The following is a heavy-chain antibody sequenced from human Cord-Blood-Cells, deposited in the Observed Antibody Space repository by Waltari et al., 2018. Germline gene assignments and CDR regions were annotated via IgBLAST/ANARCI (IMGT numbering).Heavy chain of an antibody. Sequence: QITLKESGPTLVKPTQTLTLTCTFSGFSLSTSGLGVGWIRQPPGKALEWLALIYWDDDKRYSPSLKSSLTITKDTTKNQVVLTMTNMDPVDTATYYCAHSSITIFGVVITNYYGMDVWRQGTTVTVSS. CDR2: IYWDDDK. CDR1: GFSLSTSGLG. J-gene: IGHJ6*02. CDR3: AHSSITIFGVVITNYYGMDV. D-gene: IGHD3-3*01. V-gene: IGHV2-5*02.